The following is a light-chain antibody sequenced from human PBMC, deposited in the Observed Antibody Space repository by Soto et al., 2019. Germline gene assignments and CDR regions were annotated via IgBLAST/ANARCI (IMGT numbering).Light chain of an antibody. Sequence: DIQMTQSPSSLSASVGDRVTITCRASQGISNYLAWYQQKPGKVPKLLIYAASTLQSGVPSRFSGSGSVTDFTLTISSLQPEDVATYYCQKYNSAPRLTFGPGTKVDIK. V-gene: IGKV1-27*01. CDR1: QGISNY. CDR2: AAS. J-gene: IGKJ3*01. CDR3: QKYNSAPRLT.